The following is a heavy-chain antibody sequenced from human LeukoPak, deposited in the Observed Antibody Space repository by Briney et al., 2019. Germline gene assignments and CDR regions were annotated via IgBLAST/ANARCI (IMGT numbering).Heavy chain of an antibody. Sequence: PGGSLRLSCAASGFTVSSNYMSWVRQAPGKGLEWVSVIYSGGSTYYADSVKGRFTISRDNSKNTPYLQMNSLRAEDTAVYYCARRAGGGYCSGGSCYSFDYWGQGTLVTVSS. D-gene: IGHD2-15*01. CDR2: IYSGGST. J-gene: IGHJ4*02. CDR1: GFTVSSNY. V-gene: IGHV3-53*01. CDR3: ARRAGGGYCSGGSCYSFDY.